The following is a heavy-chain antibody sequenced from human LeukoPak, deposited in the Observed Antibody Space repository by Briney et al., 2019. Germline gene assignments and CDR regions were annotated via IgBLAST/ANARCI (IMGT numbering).Heavy chain of an antibody. Sequence: GASVKVSCKASGGTFSSYAISWVRQAPGQGLEWMGGIIPIFGTANYAQKFQGRVTITADKSTSTAYMELSSLRSEDTAVYYCARDPYSGNYGNDYYYYMDVWGKGTTVTISS. CDR3: ARDPYSGNYGNDYYYYMDV. V-gene: IGHV1-69*06. CDR2: IIPIFGTA. CDR1: GGTFSSYA. J-gene: IGHJ6*03. D-gene: IGHD1-26*01.